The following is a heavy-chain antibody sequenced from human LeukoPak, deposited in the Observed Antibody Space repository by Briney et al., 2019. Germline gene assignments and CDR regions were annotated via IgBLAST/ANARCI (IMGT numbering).Heavy chain of an antibody. CDR3: ARRYGP. V-gene: IGHV4-4*02. J-gene: IGHJ5*02. CDR2: IYHSGST. Sequence: PSETLSLTCAVSGGSISSSNWWSWVRQPPGKGLGWIGEIYHSGSTNYNPSLKSRVTISADKSKNQFSLKLNSVIAADTAVYYCARRYGPWGQGTLVTVSS. CDR1: GGSISSSNW. D-gene: IGHD3-16*01.